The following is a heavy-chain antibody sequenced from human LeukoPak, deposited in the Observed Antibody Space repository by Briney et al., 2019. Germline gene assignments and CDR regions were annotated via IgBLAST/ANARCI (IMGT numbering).Heavy chain of an antibody. J-gene: IGHJ5*02. D-gene: IGHD2-2*01. V-gene: IGHV4-59*01. CDR2: IYYSGTTTIYYSEST. CDR1: GGSLSNNY. CDR3: ARHYCTSTSCYGWFDP. Sequence: SETLSLTCTVSGGSLSNNYWSWIRLPPGKGLEWIGDIYYSGTTTIYYSESTTYNPSLKSRVTISVHTSTNQFSLRLSSVTAADTAVYYCARHYCTSTSCYGWFDPWGRGTLVTVSS.